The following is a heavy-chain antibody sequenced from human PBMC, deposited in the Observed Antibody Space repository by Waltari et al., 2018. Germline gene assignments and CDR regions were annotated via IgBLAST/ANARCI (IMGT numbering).Heavy chain of an antibody. CDR2: ISKSSGYL. D-gene: IGHD3-10*01. J-gene: IGHJ4*02. CDR3: ARDAITLVRGVLTPFDY. Sequence: RQAPGKGLEWVSSISKSSGYLYYADAVKGRFTISRDNAKNSLYLQMNSLRVEDTALYYCARDAITLVRGVLTPFDYWGQGTLGSVTS. V-gene: IGHV3-21*01.